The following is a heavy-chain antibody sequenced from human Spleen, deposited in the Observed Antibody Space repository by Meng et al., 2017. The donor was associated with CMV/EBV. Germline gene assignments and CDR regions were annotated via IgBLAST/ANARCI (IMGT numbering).Heavy chain of an antibody. D-gene: IGHD2-2*01. CDR1: GFTFSSYA. CDR2: ISSNGGST. CDR3: ARGVVVPAAPRDAFYI. Sequence: GGSLRLSCAASGFTFSSYAMHWVRQAPGKGLEYVSAISSNGGSTYYADSVKGRFTISRDNSKNTLYLQMGSLRAEDMAVYYCARGVVVPAAPRDAFYIWGQGTMVTVSS. V-gene: IGHV3-64*02. J-gene: IGHJ3*02.